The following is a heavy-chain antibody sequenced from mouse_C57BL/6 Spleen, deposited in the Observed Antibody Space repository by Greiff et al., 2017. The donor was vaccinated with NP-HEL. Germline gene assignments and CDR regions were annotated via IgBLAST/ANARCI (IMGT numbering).Heavy chain of an antibody. V-gene: IGHV1-80*01. J-gene: IGHJ4*01. CDR3: ARSGNWDEGYAMDY. CDR1: GYAFSSYW. CDR2: IYPGDGDT. Sequence: QVQLKESGAELVKPGASVKISCKASGYAFSSYWMNWVKQRPGKGLEWIGQIYPGDGDTNYNGKFKGKATLTADKSSSTAYMQLSSLTSEDSAVYFCARSGNWDEGYAMDYWGQGTSVTVSS. D-gene: IGHD4-1*01.